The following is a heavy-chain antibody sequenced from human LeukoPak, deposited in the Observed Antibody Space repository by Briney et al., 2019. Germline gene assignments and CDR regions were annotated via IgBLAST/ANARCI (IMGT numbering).Heavy chain of an antibody. Sequence: GGSLRLSCAASGFTFSSYDMHWVRQAPGKGLEWVSVIGSAGDTYYPGSVKGRFTISRENAKNSLYLQLNSLRDGDTAVYYCARAEYFDLWGRGTLVTVSS. CDR3: ARAEYFDL. CDR1: GFTFSSYD. V-gene: IGHV3-13*04. CDR2: IGSAGDT. J-gene: IGHJ2*01.